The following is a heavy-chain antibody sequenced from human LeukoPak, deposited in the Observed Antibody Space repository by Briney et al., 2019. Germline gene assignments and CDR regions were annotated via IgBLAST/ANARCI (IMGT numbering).Heavy chain of an antibody. CDR2: IYYSGST. CDR1: GGSILGSTYY. V-gene: IGHV4-39*07. CDR3: TRNAGSVGASYDY. Sequence: SETLSLTCTVSGGSILGSTYYWAWIRQPPGKGLEWIGSIYYSGSTYYNPSLKSRVTTSVDTSKNQFSLKLTSVTAADTAVYYCTRNAGSVGASYDYWGQGTLVTVSS. J-gene: IGHJ4*02. D-gene: IGHD2-15*01.